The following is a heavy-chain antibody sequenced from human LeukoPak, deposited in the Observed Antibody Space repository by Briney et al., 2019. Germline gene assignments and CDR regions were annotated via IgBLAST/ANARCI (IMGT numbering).Heavy chain of an antibody. V-gene: IGHV1-2*02. D-gene: IGHD3-10*01. J-gene: IGHJ4*02. CDR2: INPNSGGT. Sequence: ASVKVSCKASGYTFTGYYMHWVRQAPGQGLEWMGWINPNSGGTNYAQKFQGRVTMTRDTSISTAYMELSRLRSDDTAVYYCARTGSYGSGSLDYWGQGTLVTVSS. CDR1: GYTFTGYY. CDR3: ARTGSYGSGSLDY.